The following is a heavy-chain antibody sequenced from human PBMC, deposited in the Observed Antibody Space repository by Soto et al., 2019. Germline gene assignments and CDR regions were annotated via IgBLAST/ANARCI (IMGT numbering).Heavy chain of an antibody. CDR3: ARGHEYGGNSAAFDG. Sequence: QVHLVQSGAEVKKPGSSVKVSCKYSGGTFRTESINWVRQAPGQGLEWMGGILPFFGTADYAPRFQGRVTLTADGATTTAYLELSSLTPQDTTVYFCARGHEYGGNSAAFDGSGQGTMVTVSS. V-gene: IGHV1-69*13. CDR1: GGTFRTES. D-gene: IGHD4-17*01. J-gene: IGHJ3*01. CDR2: ILPFFGTA.